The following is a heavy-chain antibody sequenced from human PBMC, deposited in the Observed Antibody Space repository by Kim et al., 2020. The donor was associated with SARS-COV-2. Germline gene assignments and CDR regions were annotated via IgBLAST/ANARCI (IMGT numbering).Heavy chain of an antibody. Sequence: YSQKFQGRVTITRDTSASTAYMDLSSLRSEDTAVYYCARDGVRGLNWFDPWGQGTLVTVSS. D-gene: IGHD3-10*01. J-gene: IGHJ5*02. CDR3: ARDGVRGLNWFDP. V-gene: IGHV1-3*01.